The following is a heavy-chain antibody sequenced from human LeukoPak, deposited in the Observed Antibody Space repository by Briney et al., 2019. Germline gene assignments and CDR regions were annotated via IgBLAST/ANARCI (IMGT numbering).Heavy chain of an antibody. V-gene: IGHV1-8*01. CDR1: GYSFTSYD. J-gene: IGHJ4*02. CDR3: AAVYCSSTSCRDY. Sequence: ASVKVSCKASGYSFTSYDLNWVRQATGQGLEWMGWINPNSGNTGYAQKFQGRVTITRNTPLSTAYMELSSLRSEDTAVYYCAAVYCSSTSCRDYWGQGTLATVSS. D-gene: IGHD2-2*01. CDR2: INPNSGNT.